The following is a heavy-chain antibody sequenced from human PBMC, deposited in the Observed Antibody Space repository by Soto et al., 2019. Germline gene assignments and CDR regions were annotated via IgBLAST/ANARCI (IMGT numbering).Heavy chain of an antibody. CDR1: GYTFTSYG. CDR2: ISAYNGNT. Sequence: GASVKVSCKASGYTFTSYGISWVRQAPGQGLEWMGWISAYNGNTNYAQKLQGRVTMTTDTSTSTAYMELRSLRSDDTAVYYCARVRGSGWYPDYYYYGMAVWGQGTTVTVSS. J-gene: IGHJ6*02. V-gene: IGHV1-18*04. CDR3: ARVRGSGWYPDYYYYGMAV. D-gene: IGHD6-19*01.